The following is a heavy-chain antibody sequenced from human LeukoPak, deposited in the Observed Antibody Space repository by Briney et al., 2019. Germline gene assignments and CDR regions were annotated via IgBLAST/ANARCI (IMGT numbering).Heavy chain of an antibody. CDR1: GFTFSSYS. J-gene: IGHJ4*02. CDR2: ISSSSSYI. D-gene: IGHD1-26*01. Sequence: GGSLRLSCAASGFTFSSYSMNWVRQAPGKGLGWVSSISSSSSYIYYADSVKGRFTISRDNAKNSLYLQMNSLRAEDTAVYYCARGEWENNAMAYHFDYWGQGTLVTVSS. V-gene: IGHV3-21*01. CDR3: ARGEWENNAMAYHFDY.